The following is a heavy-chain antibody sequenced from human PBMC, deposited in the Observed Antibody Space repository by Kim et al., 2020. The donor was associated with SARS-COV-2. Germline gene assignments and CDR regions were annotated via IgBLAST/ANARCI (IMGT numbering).Heavy chain of an antibody. CDR1: GFTISGSA. CDR2: ISAGVGTT. D-gene: IGHD6-6*01. V-gene: IGHV3-23*01. J-gene: IGHJ5*02. CDR3: ARTSSTFKFPT. Sequence: GGSLRLSCAASGFTISGSAMSWVRQAPGKGLEWVSFISAGVGTTYYADSVKGRFTISRDNPKNTLFLQMSSLRADDTAIYYCARTSSTFKFPTWGQGTLV.